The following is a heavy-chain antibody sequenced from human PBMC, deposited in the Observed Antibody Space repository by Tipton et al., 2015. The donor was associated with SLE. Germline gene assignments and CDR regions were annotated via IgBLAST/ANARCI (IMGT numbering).Heavy chain of an antibody. CDR3: ASYDSSGYCFDY. V-gene: IGHV4-4*09. CDR2: IYTSVST. D-gene: IGHD3-22*01. J-gene: IGHJ4*02. CDR1: GDSISSDY. Sequence: GLVKPSETLSLTCTVSGDSISSDYWSWIRQPPGKGLEWIGYIYTSVSTNYNPSLKSRLTISVDTSKNQFSLKLGSVTAADTAVYYCASYDSSGYCFDYWGQGTLVTVSS.